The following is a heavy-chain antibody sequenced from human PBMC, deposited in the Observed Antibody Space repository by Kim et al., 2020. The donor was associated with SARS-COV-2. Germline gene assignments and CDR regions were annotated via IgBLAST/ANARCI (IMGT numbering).Heavy chain of an antibody. CDR2: ISSNGYTI. J-gene: IGHJ6*03. CDR1: GFTFSDYY. Sequence: GGSLRLSCEASGFTFSDYYMSWIRQAPGKGLEWVSYISSNGYTIYYADSVKGRFTISRDNSRNSLSLQMNSLRAEDTAVYYCAERRYNQYMDVWGKGTTVTVSS. D-gene: IGHD1-20*01. CDR3: AERRYNQYMDV. V-gene: IGHV3-11*01.